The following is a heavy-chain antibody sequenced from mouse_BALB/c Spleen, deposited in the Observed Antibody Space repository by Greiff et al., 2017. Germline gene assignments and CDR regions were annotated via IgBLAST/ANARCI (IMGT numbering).Heavy chain of an antibody. J-gene: IGHJ2*01. CDR3: ASSYYGNYFDY. Sequence: VQVVESGAELARPGASVKLSCKASGYTFTSYWMQWVKQRPGQGLEWIGAIYPGDGDTRYTQKFKGKATLTADKSSSTAYMQLSSLASEDSAVYYCASSYYGNYFDYWGQGTTLTVSS. V-gene: IGHV1-87*01. CDR2: IYPGDGDT. CDR1: GYTFTSYW. D-gene: IGHD2-10*01.